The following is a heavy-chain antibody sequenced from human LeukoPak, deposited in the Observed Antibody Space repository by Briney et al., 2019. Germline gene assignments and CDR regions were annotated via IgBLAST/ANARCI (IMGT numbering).Heavy chain of an antibody. D-gene: IGHD2-15*01. CDR3: AKDFTGCSGGRCYSSLDY. CDR1: GFTVSSNY. CDR2: ISGSGGTT. V-gene: IGHV3-23*01. Sequence: GGSLRLSCAASGFTVSSNYMSWVRQAPGEGLEWVSAISGSGGTTYYTDSVKGRFTISRDNSKNTLYLQMNSLRAEDTAVYYCAKDFTGCSGGRCYSSLDYWGQGTLVTVSS. J-gene: IGHJ4*02.